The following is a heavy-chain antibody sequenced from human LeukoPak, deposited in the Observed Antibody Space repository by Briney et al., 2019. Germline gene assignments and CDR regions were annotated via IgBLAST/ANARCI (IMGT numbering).Heavy chain of an antibody. CDR1: GFTFGDYA. V-gene: IGHV3-9*03. J-gene: IGHJ4*02. CDR2: ISWNSDSI. D-gene: IGHD6-19*01. Sequence: PGGSLRLSCAASGFTFGDYAMHWVRQAPGKGLEWVSGISWNSDSIGYADSVKGRFTISRDNAKNSLYLQMNSLRAEDMALYYCAKGGGSTLIAVAGRSFDYWGQGTLVTVSS. CDR3: AKGGGSTLIAVAGRSFDY.